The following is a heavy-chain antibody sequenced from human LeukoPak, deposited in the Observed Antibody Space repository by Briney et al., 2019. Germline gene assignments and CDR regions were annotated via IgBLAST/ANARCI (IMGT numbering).Heavy chain of an antibody. D-gene: IGHD3-9*01. J-gene: IGHJ5*02. V-gene: IGHV1-24*01. CDR2: FDPEDGET. Sequence: GASVKVSCKVSGYTLTELSMHWVRQAPGKGLEWMGGFDPEDGETIYAQKFQGRVTMTEDTSTDTAYMELSSLRSEDTAVYYCATGKSGLNWFDPWGQGTLVTVSS. CDR3: ATGKSGLNWFDP. CDR1: GYTLTELS.